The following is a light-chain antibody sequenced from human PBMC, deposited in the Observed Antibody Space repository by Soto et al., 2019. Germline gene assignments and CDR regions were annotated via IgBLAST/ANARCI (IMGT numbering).Light chain of an antibody. CDR3: QSYDSSLRGSKV. J-gene: IGLJ2*01. CDR2: GNT. CDR1: SCNIGAGYD. V-gene: IGLV1-40*01. Sequence: QSVLTQPPSVSGAPGQRVTISCTGSSCNIGAGYDVHWYRQVPGTAPKLLIYGNTNRPSGVPDRVSGSKSGPSASLAITGLQAEDEADYYCQSYDSSLRGSKVFGGGTKVTVL.